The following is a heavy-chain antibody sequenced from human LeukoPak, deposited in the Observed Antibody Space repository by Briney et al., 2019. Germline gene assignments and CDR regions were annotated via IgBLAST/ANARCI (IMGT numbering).Heavy chain of an antibody. V-gene: IGHV4-30-2*01. CDR2: IYHSGST. Sequence: SETLSLTCAVSGGSISSGGYSWSWIRRPPGKGLEWIGYIYHSGSTYYNPSLKSRVTISVDRSKNQFSLKLSSVTAADTAVYYCASTGGTYYFDYWGQGTLVTVSS. CDR3: ASTGGTYYFDY. CDR1: GGSISSGGYS. D-gene: IGHD3-16*01. J-gene: IGHJ4*02.